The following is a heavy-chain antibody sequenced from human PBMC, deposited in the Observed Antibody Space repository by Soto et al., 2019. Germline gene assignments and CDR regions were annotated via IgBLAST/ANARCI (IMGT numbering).Heavy chain of an antibody. D-gene: IGHD3-22*01. Sequence: QVQLVESGGGVVQPGRSLRLSCAASGFTFSSYGMHWVRQAPGKGLEWVAVIWYDGSNKYYADSVKGRFTISRDNSKNTLYLQMNSLSAEDTAVYYCARDLWRVVITRAFDYWGQGTLVTVSS. CDR2: IWYDGSNK. CDR1: GFTFSSYG. V-gene: IGHV3-33*01. CDR3: ARDLWRVVITRAFDY. J-gene: IGHJ4*02.